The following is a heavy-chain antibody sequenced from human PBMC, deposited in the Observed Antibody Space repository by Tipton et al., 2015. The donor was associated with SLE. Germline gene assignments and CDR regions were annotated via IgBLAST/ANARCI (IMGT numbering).Heavy chain of an antibody. CDR3: ARSATFTIPAAVGH. D-gene: IGHD2-2*01. CDR2: IYHSGST. V-gene: IGHV4-38-2*02. CDR1: GYSISSGYY. J-gene: IGHJ5*02. Sequence: TLSLTCTVSGYSISSGYYWGWIRQPPGKGLEWIGSIYHSGSTYYNPSLKSRVTISVDTSKNQFSLKLSSVTAADTAVYYCARSATFTIPAAVGHWGQGTLVTVSS.